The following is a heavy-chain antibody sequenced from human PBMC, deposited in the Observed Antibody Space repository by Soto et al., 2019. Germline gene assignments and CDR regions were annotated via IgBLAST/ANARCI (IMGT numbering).Heavy chain of an antibody. CDR3: VGAMGSGSSAGVY. CDR2: FYSGGDT. V-gene: IGHV3-53*01. Sequence: EVELVESGGGLIQPGGSLRLSCAASGFTVNTKHMSWVRQAPGKGLEWVSVFYSGGDTNYADSVKGRFTISRDSAKNTLYLYMNSLRLDDTALYNCVGAMGSGSSAGVYWGQGTLVTVSS. CDR1: GFTVNTKH. J-gene: IGHJ4*02. D-gene: IGHD6-6*01.